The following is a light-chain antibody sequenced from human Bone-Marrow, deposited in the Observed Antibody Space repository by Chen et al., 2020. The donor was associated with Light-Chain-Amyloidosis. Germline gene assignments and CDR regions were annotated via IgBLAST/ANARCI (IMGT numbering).Light chain of an antibody. Sequence: DIVLTQSPLALPVTPGEPASISCRSSQSLLHSNGHTYLDWYLQKPGQSPQVLIYLGSERASGVPDRFSGSGSGTDFTLKISRLEAEDVGGYYCMQALQTPLTFGGGTKVEIK. V-gene: IGKV2-28*01. CDR1: QSLLHSNGHTY. CDR2: LGS. CDR3: MQALQTPLT. J-gene: IGKJ4*01.